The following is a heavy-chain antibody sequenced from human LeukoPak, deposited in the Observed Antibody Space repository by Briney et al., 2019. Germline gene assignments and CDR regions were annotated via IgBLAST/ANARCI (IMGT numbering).Heavy chain of an antibody. CDR1: GFTVSSNY. Sequence: PGGSLRLSCAASGFTVSSNYMSWVRQAPGKGLEWVSVIYSGGSTYYADSVKGRFTISRDNSKNTLYLQMNSLRAEDTAVYYCARRKNGSRPGSGRSSYWYFDLWGRGTLVTVSS. D-gene: IGHD3-10*01. J-gene: IGHJ2*01. CDR3: ARRKNGSRPGSGRSSYWYFDL. V-gene: IGHV3-53*01. CDR2: IYSGGST.